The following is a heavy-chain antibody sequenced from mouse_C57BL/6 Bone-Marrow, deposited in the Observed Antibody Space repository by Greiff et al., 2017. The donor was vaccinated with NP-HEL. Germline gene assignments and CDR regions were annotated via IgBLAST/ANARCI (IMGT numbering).Heavy chain of an antibody. Sequence: QVQLQQSGAELVKPGASVKLSCKASGYTFTEYTIHWVKQRSGQGLEWIGWFYPGSGSIKYNEKFKDKATLTADKSSSSVYMELSRLTSEDSAVYFCARHEAPIYYYGSSYVGYFDYWGQGTTLTVSS. CDR3: ARHEAPIYYYGSSYVGYFDY. D-gene: IGHD1-1*01. CDR1: GYTFTEYT. V-gene: IGHV1-62-2*01. CDR2: FYPGSGSI. J-gene: IGHJ2*01.